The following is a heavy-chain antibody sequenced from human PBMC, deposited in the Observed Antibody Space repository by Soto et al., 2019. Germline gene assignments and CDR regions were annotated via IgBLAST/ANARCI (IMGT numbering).Heavy chain of an antibody. CDR2: ISGGSGDST. CDR1: GFTFSNYA. Sequence: EVQLVESGGGLVQPGGSLRLSCAASGFTFSNYAMNWVRQAPGKGLEWVSGISGGSGDSTFYADSVKGRFTISRDNSKNTLHLQMNSLRTEDTAVYYCAKNQPSWATRAAFDYWGQGTLVTVSS. J-gene: IGHJ4*02. CDR3: AKNQPSWATRAAFDY. D-gene: IGHD2-2*01. V-gene: IGHV3-23*04.